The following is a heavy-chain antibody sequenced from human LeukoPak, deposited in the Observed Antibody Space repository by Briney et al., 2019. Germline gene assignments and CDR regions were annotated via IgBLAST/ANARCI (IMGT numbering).Heavy chain of an antibody. D-gene: IGHD1-1*01. CDR2: MNPNSGNT. Sequence: GASVKVSCKASGYTFTSYDINWVRQATGQGLEWMGWMNPNSGNTGYAQKFQGRVTMTRNTSISTAYMELSSLRSEDTAVYYCARDWRARTNVFDYWGQGTLVTVSS. J-gene: IGHJ4*02. CDR3: ARDWRARTNVFDY. V-gene: IGHV1-8*01. CDR1: GYTFTSYD.